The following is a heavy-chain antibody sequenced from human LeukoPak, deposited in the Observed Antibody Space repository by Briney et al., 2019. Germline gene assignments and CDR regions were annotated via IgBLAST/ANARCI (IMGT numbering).Heavy chain of an antibody. D-gene: IGHD5-18*01. CDR2: ISGSGGST. CDR1: GFTFSSYA. V-gene: IGHV3-23*01. Sequence: PGGSLRLSCAASGFTFSSYAMSWVRQAPGKGLEWVSTISGSGGSTHYADSVRGRFTISRDNSKNTLNLQMNSLRAEDTAVYYCVRGYSYGWFDPWGKGTLVTVSS. CDR3: VRGYSYGWFDP. J-gene: IGHJ5*02.